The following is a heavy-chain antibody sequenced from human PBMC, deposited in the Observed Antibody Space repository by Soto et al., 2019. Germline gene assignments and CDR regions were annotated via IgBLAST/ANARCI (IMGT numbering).Heavy chain of an antibody. D-gene: IGHD3-22*01. V-gene: IGHV1-18*01. CDR2: ISAYNGNT. CDR1: GYTFTSYG. Sequence: ASLKVSCKASGYTFTSYGISWVRQAPGQGLEWMGWISAYNGNTNYAQKLQGRVTMTTDTSTSTAYMELRSLRSDDTAVYYCARYYYDSSGYLNFDYWSQGTLVTVSS. CDR3: ARYYYDSSGYLNFDY. J-gene: IGHJ4*02.